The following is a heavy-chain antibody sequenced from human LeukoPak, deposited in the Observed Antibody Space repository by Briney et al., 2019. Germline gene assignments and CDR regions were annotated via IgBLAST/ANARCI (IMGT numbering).Heavy chain of an antibody. CDR1: GFTFSSYW. CDR2: IKQDGSEK. D-gene: IGHD6-19*01. CDR3: VRDNSGWYRPALGRETAYYYYYYMDV. J-gene: IGHJ6*03. Sequence: GGSLRLPCAASGFTFSSYWMSWVRQAPGKGLEWVANIKQDGSEKYYVDSVKGRFTISRDNAKNSLYLQMNSLGTEDTAVYYCVRDNSGWYRPALGRETAYYYYYYMDVWGKGTTVTVSS. V-gene: IGHV3-7*01.